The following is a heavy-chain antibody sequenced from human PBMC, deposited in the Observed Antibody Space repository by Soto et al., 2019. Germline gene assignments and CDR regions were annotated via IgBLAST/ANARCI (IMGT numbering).Heavy chain of an antibody. CDR2: ISAYNGNT. Sequence: ASVKVSCKASGYTFTSYGISWVGQAPGQGLEWMGWISAYNGNTNYAQKLQGRVTMTTDTSTSTAYMELRSLRSDDTAVYYCARDRHAIVATDHYYYYGMEGWGQGTTVSVSS. J-gene: IGHJ6*01. CDR3: ARDRHAIVATDHYYYYGMEG. CDR1: GYTFTSYG. V-gene: IGHV1-18*04. D-gene: IGHD5-12*01.